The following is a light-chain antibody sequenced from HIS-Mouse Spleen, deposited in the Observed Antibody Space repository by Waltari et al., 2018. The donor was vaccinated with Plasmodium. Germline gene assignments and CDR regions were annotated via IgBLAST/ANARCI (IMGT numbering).Light chain of an antibody. CDR3: QQYNNWSFT. Sequence: EIVMTQSPATLSVSPGERATLSCRASQSVSSNLAWYQQKPVQAPRLLIYGASTRATGIPARFSGSGSGTEFTLTISSLQSEDCAVYYCQQYNNWSFTFGPGTKVDIK. CDR2: GAS. V-gene: IGKV3-15*01. J-gene: IGKJ3*01. CDR1: QSVSSN.